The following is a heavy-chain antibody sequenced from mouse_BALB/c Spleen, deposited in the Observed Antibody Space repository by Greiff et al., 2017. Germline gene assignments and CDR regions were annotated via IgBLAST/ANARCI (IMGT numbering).Heavy chain of an antibody. CDR1: GFTFSSYG. CDR3: ARARRNYAMDY. J-gene: IGHJ4*01. CDR2: INSNGGST. V-gene: IGHV5-6-3*01. Sequence: EVQVVESGGGLVQPGGSLKLSCAASGFTFSSYGMSWVRQTPDKRLELVATINSNGGSTYYPDSVKGRFTISRDNAKNTLYLQMSSLKSEDTAMYYCARARRNYAMDYWGQGTSVTVSS.